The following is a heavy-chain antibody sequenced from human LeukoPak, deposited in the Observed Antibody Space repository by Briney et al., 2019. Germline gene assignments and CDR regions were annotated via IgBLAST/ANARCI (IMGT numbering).Heavy chain of an antibody. CDR1: GFTFSSYS. V-gene: IGHV3-48*01. Sequence: PGGSLRLSCAASGFTFSSYSMNWVCQAPGKGLEWVSYISSSSSTIYYADSVKGRFTISRDNAKNSLYLQMNSLRAEDTAVYYFARDRNYDILTGYYHNWFDPWGQGTLVTVSS. CDR2: ISSSSSTI. D-gene: IGHD3-9*01. CDR3: ARDRNYDILTGYYHNWFDP. J-gene: IGHJ5*02.